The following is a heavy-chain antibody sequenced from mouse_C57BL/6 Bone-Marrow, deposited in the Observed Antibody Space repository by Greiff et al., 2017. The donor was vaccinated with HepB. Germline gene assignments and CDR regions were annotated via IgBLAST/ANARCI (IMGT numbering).Heavy chain of an antibody. Sequence: QVQLQQPGAEFVKPGASVKLSCKASGYTFTSYWMQWVKQRPGQGLEWIGEIDPSDSYINYNQKFKGKATLTVDTSSSTAYMHLSSLTSEDSAVYYCARGASLRSWFAYWGQGTLVTVSA. J-gene: IGHJ3*01. V-gene: IGHV1-50*01. CDR1: GYTFTSYW. CDR2: IDPSDSYI. CDR3: ARGASLRSWFAY. D-gene: IGHD1-1*01.